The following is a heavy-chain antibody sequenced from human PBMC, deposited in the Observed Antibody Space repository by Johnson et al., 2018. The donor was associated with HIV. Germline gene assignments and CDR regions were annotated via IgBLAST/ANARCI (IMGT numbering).Heavy chain of an antibody. CDR2: INWNGGST. Sequence: VQLVESGGGVVRPGGSLRLSCAASGFTFSSYAMSWVRQAPGKGLEWVSGINWNGGSTGYADSVKGRFTISRDNAKNSLYLQMNSLRAEDTAVYYCAKDLGEGEKEEWETDYYDFSVAYPVQGPRGVVGVFDIWGQGTMVTVSS. CDR3: AKDLGEGEKEEWETDYYDFSVAYPVQGPRGVVGVFDI. D-gene: IGHD3-3*01. CDR1: GFTFSSYA. V-gene: IGHV3-20*04. J-gene: IGHJ3*02.